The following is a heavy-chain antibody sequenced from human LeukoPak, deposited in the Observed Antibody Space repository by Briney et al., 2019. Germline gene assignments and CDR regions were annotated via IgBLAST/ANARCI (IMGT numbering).Heavy chain of an antibody. CDR2: IWYDGSNK. CDR1: GFTFSSYG. Sequence: TGGSLRLSCAASGFTFSSYGMHWVRQAPGKGLEWVAVIWYDGSNKYYADSVKGRFTISRDNSKNTLYLQMNSLRAEDTAVYYCAKVGCSSTSCYDWGQGTLVTVSS. CDR3: AKVGCSSTSCYD. D-gene: IGHD2-2*01. J-gene: IGHJ4*02. V-gene: IGHV3-33*06.